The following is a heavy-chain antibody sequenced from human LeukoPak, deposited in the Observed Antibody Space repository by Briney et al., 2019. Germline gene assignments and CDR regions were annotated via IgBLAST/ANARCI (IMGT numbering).Heavy chain of an antibody. J-gene: IGHJ4*02. D-gene: IGHD5-24*01. V-gene: IGHV1/OR15-1*02. CDR1: GYIFTDYY. Sequence: ASVKVSCKASGYIFTDYYMHWVRQAPGQELGWMGRINPNSGGTNYAQKFQGRVTMTRDTSISTAYTELSSLRSEDMATYYCARDQNQDGYNIFDSWGQGTLVTVSS. CDR2: INPNSGGT. CDR3: ARDQNQDGYNIFDS.